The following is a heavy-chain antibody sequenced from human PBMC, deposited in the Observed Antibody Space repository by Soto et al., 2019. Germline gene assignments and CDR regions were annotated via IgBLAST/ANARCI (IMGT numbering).Heavy chain of an antibody. CDR3: ARPAHWERGYSYDLYYYYGMDV. Sequence: QLQLQESGPGLVKPSETLSLTCTVSGGSISSSSYYWGWIRQPPGKGLEWIGSIYYSGSTYYNPSLKSRVTISVDTSKNQFSLKLSSVTAADTAVYYCARPAHWERGYSYDLYYYYGMDVWGQGTTVTVSS. J-gene: IGHJ6*02. CDR2: IYYSGST. D-gene: IGHD5-18*01. V-gene: IGHV4-39*01. CDR1: GGSISSSSYY.